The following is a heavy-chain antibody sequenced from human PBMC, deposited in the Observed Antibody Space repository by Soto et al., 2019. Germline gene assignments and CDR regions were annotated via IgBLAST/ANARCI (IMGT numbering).Heavy chain of an antibody. CDR3: AREKVGTTFFDN. J-gene: IGHJ4*02. Sequence: SETLSLTCNVSGFAISRGYYWSWVRQSLGKGLEWIGSIYPSVSSYHNPSLETRLTLSIDTSKNQFTLKLASVTAADTALYYCAREKVGTTFFDNWGKGIQVTVSS. CDR1: GFAISRGYY. D-gene: IGHD1-1*01. CDR2: IYPSVSS. V-gene: IGHV4-38-2*02.